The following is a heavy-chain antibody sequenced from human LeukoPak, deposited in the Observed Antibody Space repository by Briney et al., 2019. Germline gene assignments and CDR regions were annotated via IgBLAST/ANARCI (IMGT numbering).Heavy chain of an antibody. CDR1: GGSITSANYY. J-gene: IGHJ4*02. CDR3: ARDFLYGNYPDYFDS. Sequence: PSETLSLTCSVSGGSITSANYYWAWIRHPPGGGLEWIRSISYSGTSHYDPSLGRRATMSVDTSKNQFSLLLNSVTAADTAVYYCARDFLYGNYPDYFDSWGQGILVTISS. V-gene: IGHV4-39*07. D-gene: IGHD2-8*01. CDR2: ISYSGTS.